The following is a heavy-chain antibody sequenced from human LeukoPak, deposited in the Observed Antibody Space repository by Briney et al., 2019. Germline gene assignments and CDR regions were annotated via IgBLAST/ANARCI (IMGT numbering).Heavy chain of an antibody. CDR1: GGSFSGYY. CDR2: INHSGST. CDR3: ARVRGAGNGYYYFDY. V-gene: IGHV4-34*01. J-gene: IGHJ4*02. D-gene: IGHD3-22*01. Sequence: SETLSLTCAVYGGSFSGYYWSWIRQPPGKGLEWIGEINHSGSTNYNPSLKSRVTISVDTSKNQFSLKLSSVTAADTAVYYCARVRGAGNGYYYFDYWGQGTLVTVSS.